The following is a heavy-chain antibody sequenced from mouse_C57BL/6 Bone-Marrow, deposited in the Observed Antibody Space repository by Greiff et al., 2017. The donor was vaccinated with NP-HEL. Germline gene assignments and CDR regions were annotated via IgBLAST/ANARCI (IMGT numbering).Heavy chain of an antibody. CDR1: GYTFTSYW. V-gene: IGHV1-61*01. J-gene: IGHJ3*01. CDR3: ARGGGYSAWFAY. CDR2: IYPSDSET. D-gene: IGHD2-3*01. Sequence: VQLQQPGAELVRPGSSVKLSCKASGYTFTSYWMDWVKQRPGQGLEWIGNIYPSDSETHYNQKFKDKATLTVDKSSSTAYMQRSSLTSEDSAVYYCARGGGYSAWFAYWGQGTLVTVSA.